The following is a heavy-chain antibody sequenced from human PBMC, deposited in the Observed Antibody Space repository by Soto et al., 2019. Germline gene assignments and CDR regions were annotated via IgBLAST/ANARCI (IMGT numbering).Heavy chain of an antibody. D-gene: IGHD6-19*01. V-gene: IGHV3-23*01. CDR2: ISGSGGST. CDR3: AKASSYSSGPRRYFDY. J-gene: IGHJ4*02. Sequence: EVQLLESGGGLVQPGGSLRLSCAASGFTFSSYAMSWVRQAPGKGLEWVSAISGSGGSTYYADSVKGRFTISRDNSKNTLYLQMNSLRAEDTAVYYCAKASSYSSGPRRYFDYWGQGTLVTVSS. CDR1: GFTFSSYA.